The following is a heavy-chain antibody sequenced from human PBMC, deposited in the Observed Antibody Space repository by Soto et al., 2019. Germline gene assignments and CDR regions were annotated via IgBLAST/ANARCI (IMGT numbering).Heavy chain of an antibody. J-gene: IGHJ4*02. CDR3: AREAGYQETIGQQLPDC. Sequence: QVQLVESGGGVVQPGGSLRLSCAASGFTFYNYGMHWVRQAPGKGLEWVAGIWHDASNKYYAGSVKGRFTISRDNSRKMLYLQMNSLRADDTAAYYCAREAGYQETIGQQLPDCWGQGIMVTVSS. CDR1: GFTFYNYG. V-gene: IGHV3-33*01. D-gene: IGHD6-13*01. CDR2: IWHDASNK.